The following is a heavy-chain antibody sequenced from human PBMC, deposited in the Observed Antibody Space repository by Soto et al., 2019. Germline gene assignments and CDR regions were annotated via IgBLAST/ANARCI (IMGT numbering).Heavy chain of an antibody. V-gene: IGHV1-18*01. Sequence: ASVKVSCKASGYTFTSYGISWVRQAPGQGLEWMGWISAYNGNTNYAQKLQGRVTMTTDTSTSTAYMELRSLRSDDTAVYYCARGLSDEYSSSSGVDWFDPWGQGTLVTVAS. CDR2: ISAYNGNT. CDR1: GYTFTSYG. J-gene: IGHJ5*02. CDR3: ARGLSDEYSSSSGVDWFDP. D-gene: IGHD6-6*01.